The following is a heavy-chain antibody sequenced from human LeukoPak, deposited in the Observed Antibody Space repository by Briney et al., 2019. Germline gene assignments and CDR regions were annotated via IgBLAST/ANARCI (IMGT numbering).Heavy chain of an antibody. D-gene: IGHD3-10*01. CDR3: ARKSASGNYPLDY. CDR1: GFTFSSYA. Sequence: GGSLRLSCAASGFTFSSYAMSWVRQAPGKGLEWVSDINGSGDRTYYADSVKGRFTISRDNAKNTVFLQMSSLRAEDTALYYCARKSASGNYPLDYWGQGTLVTVSS. J-gene: IGHJ4*02. CDR2: INGSGDRT. V-gene: IGHV3-23*01.